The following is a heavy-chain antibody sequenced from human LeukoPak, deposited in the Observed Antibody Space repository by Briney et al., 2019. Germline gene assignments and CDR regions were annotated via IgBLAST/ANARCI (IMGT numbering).Heavy chain of an antibody. Sequence: GGSLRLSCAASGFTFSSYEMNWVRQAPGKGLEWISYISSSGRTIYYADSVKGRFTISRDNAKNSLYLQMNSLRVEDTAVYYCARGGCSGGSCYPTIGSFDYWGQGTLVTVSS. V-gene: IGHV3-48*03. CDR3: ARGGCSGGSCYPTIGSFDY. CDR2: ISSSGRTI. J-gene: IGHJ4*02. CDR1: GFTFSSYE. D-gene: IGHD2-15*01.